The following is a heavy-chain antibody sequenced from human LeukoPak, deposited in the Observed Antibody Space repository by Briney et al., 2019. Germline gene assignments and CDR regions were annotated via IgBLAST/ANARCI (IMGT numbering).Heavy chain of an antibody. Sequence: SETLSLTCTVSGGSISSYYWRWIRQPPRKGLEWIGYVYTSGSTNYNPSLKSRVTISVDTSKNQFSLKLSSVTALHTAVYCCARGQDGYILDYWGQGTLVTVSS. J-gene: IGHJ4*02. V-gene: IGHV4-4*09. CDR2: VYTSGST. CDR1: GGSISSYY. CDR3: ARGQDGYILDY. D-gene: IGHD5-24*01.